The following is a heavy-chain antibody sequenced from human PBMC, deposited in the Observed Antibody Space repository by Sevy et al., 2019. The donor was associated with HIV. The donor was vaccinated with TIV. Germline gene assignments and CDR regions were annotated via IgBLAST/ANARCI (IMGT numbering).Heavy chain of an antibody. CDR1: GYSFTSYW. Sequence: GESLKISCKGSGYSFTSYWISWVRQMPGKGLEWMGRIDPSDSYTNYSPSFQGHVTISADKSISTAYLQWSSLKASDTAMYYCARGGTKLGKDIVVVPAANFWFDPWGQGTLVTVSS. V-gene: IGHV5-10-1*01. J-gene: IGHJ5*02. D-gene: IGHD2-2*01. CDR2: IDPSDSYT. CDR3: ARGGTKLGKDIVVVPAANFWFDP.